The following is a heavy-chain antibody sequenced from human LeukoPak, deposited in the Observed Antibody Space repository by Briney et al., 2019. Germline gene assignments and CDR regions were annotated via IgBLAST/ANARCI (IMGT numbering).Heavy chain of an antibody. Sequence: GGSLRLSCAASGFTFSSYGMHWVRQAPGKGLEGVAVIWYDGINTYYADSVKRRFTISRDNSKNTLYLQMNSLRAEDTAVYYCAKGASGDYGFDYWGQGTLVTVYS. CDR3: AKGASGDYGFDY. CDR1: GFTFSSYG. CDR2: IWYDGINT. D-gene: IGHD2-21*02. V-gene: IGHV3-33*06. J-gene: IGHJ4*02.